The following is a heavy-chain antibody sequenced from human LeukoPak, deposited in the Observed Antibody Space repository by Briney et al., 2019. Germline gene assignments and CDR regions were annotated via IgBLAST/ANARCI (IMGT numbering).Heavy chain of an antibody. CDR3: ARTNFWSGYYFFDY. Sequence: SETLSLTCAVSGYSISSGYYWGWIRQPPGKGLEWIGSIYHSGSTYYNPSLKSRVTISVDTSKTQFSLKLSSVTAADTAVYYCARTNFWSGYYFFDYWGQGTLVTVSS. D-gene: IGHD3-3*01. J-gene: IGHJ4*02. CDR1: GYSISSGYY. CDR2: IYHSGST. V-gene: IGHV4-38-2*01.